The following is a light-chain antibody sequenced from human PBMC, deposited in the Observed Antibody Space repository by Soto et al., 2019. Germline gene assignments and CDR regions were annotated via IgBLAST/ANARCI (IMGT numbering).Light chain of an antibody. CDR1: SSDVGGYNY. V-gene: IGLV2-14*01. J-gene: IGLJ2*01. CDR3: SSYTSSSPSVV. Sequence: QSALTQPASVSGSPGQSITISCTGTSSDVGGYNYVSWYQQHPGKAPKLMIYDVSNRPSGVSNRFSGSKSGNTASLTISGLQAEDEADYYCSSYTSSSPSVVFGGGTKVTVL. CDR2: DVS.